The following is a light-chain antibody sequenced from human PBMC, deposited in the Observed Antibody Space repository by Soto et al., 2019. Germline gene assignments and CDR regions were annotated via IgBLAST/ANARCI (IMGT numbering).Light chain of an antibody. CDR3: QQYNNWIT. V-gene: IGKV3-15*01. CDR1: QSVYSS. Sequence: ETVMTQSPATVSVSPGERATLSCRASQSVYSSLAWYQQKPGQAPRLLIYGASTRATGIPARFSGSGSGTEFTLTISRLQSEDFAVYYCQQYNNWITFGQGTRLEIK. CDR2: GAS. J-gene: IGKJ5*01.